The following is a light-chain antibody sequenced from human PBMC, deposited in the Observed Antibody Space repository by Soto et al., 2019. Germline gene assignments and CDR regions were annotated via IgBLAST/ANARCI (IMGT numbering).Light chain of an antibody. Sequence: QSALTQPPSASGSPGQSVTISCTGTSSDVGGYDSVAWYQQHPGKAPKLIIHEVTKRPSGVPDRFSGSKSGNAASLTVSGLQAEDEADYYCSSHAGIINVVFGGGTKLTVL. V-gene: IGLV2-8*01. J-gene: IGLJ2*01. CDR3: SSHAGIINVV. CDR1: SSDVGGYDS. CDR2: EVT.